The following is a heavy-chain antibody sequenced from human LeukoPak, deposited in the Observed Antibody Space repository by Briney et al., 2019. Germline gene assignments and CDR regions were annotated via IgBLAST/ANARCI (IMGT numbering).Heavy chain of an antibody. Sequence: GGSLRLSCSASGFTFSSSAMHWVRQAPGKGLEWVGRIKSKTDGGTPDYAAPVKGRFTIPRDDSKNTLYLQMNSLKTEDTAVYYCTTGAMTTVNPFDYWGQGTLVTVSS. D-gene: IGHD4-17*01. CDR1: GFTFSSSA. CDR3: TTGAMTTVNPFDY. J-gene: IGHJ4*02. V-gene: IGHV3-15*01. CDR2: IKSKTDGGTP.